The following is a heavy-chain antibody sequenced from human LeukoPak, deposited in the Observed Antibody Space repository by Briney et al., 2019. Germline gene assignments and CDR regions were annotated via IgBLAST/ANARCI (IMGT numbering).Heavy chain of an antibody. D-gene: IGHD2/OR15-2a*01. Sequence: GGSLRLSCAASGITVTSNYMTWVRQAPGKGLEWVSVLYTSDYTYYSDSVKGRFTISRDNSKNTLYLQMNSLRAEDTAVYYCARDGFWPYGMDVWGQGTTVTVSS. CDR3: ARDGFWPYGMDV. J-gene: IGHJ6*02. CDR1: GITVTSNY. CDR2: LYTSDYT. V-gene: IGHV3-53*01.